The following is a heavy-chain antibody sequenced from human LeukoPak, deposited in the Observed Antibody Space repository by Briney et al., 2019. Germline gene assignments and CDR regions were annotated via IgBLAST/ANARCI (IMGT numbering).Heavy chain of an antibody. CDR3: AKDRKDCSGGICYSGGSE. CDR2: ISGSGGTT. Sequence: PGGSLRLSCAASGFTFRSYAMSWVRQAPGKGLEWVSVISGSGGTTYYADSVKGRFTISRDNSKSTLYLQMNTLRAEDTAVYYCAKDRKDCSGGICYSGGSEWGQGTLVTVSS. J-gene: IGHJ4*02. CDR1: GFTFRSYA. D-gene: IGHD2-15*01. V-gene: IGHV3-23*01.